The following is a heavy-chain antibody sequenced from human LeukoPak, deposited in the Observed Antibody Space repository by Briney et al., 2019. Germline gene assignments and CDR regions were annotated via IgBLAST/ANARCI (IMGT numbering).Heavy chain of an antibody. D-gene: IGHD3-22*01. V-gene: IGHV1-58*02. Sequence: ASVKVSCKASGFTFTSSAMQWVRQARGQRLEWIGWIVVGSGNTNYAQKFQERVTITRDMSTSTAYMELSSLRSEDTAVYYCAAGPLESYYYDSSGNRHYYYGMDVWGQGTTVTVSS. CDR2: IVVGSGNT. CDR3: AAGPLESYYYDSSGNRHYYYGMDV. CDR1: GFTFTSSA. J-gene: IGHJ6*02.